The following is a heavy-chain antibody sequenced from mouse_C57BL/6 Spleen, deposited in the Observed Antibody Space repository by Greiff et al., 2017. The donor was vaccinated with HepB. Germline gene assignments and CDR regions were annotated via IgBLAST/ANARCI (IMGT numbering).Heavy chain of an antibody. V-gene: IGHV5-4*01. D-gene: IGHD1-1*01. Sequence: EVKLVESGGGLVKPGGSLKLSCAASGFTFSSYAMSWVRQTPEKRLEWVATISDGGSYTYYPDNVKGRFTISRDNAKNTLYLRMSHLKSEDTAMYYCARESYYYGSSSYFDYWGQGTTLTVSS. CDR3: ARESYYYGSSSYFDY. CDR1: GFTFSSYA. CDR2: ISDGGSYT. J-gene: IGHJ2*01.